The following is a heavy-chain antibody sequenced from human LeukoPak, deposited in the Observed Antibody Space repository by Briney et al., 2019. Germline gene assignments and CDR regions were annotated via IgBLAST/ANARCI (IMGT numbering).Heavy chain of an antibody. J-gene: IGHJ4*02. CDR3: ARGRSGKGVATIIGDYGAAYYFDY. CDR2: VYYDGIN. CDR1: GGSINNTLFY. D-gene: IGHD5-12*01. Sequence: SETLSLTCTVSGGSINNTLFYWGWIRQPPGKGLEWIGTVYYDGINYSSPSLKSRVATSVDTSKNQFSLKLSSVTAADTAVYYCARGRSGKGVATIIGDYGAAYYFDYWGQGTLVTVSS. V-gene: IGHV4-39*07.